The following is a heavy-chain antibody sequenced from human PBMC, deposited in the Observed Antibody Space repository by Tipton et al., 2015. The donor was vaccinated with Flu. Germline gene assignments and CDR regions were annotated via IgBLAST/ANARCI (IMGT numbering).Heavy chain of an antibody. J-gene: IGHJ4*02. CDR3: AVGEGDSDY. Sequence: TLSLTCTVSGGSISSYYWSWIRQPPGKGLEWIGYIYYSGSTNYNPSLKSRVTISVDTSRNQFSLKLSSVTAADTAVYYCAVGEGDSDYWGQGTLVTVSS. CDR2: IYYSGST. D-gene: IGHD3-16*01. CDR1: GGSISSYY. V-gene: IGHV4-59*12.